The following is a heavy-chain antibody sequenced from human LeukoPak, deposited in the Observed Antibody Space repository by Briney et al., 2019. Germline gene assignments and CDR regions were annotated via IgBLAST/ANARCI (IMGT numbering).Heavy chain of an antibody. J-gene: IGHJ4*02. Sequence: GGSLRLSCAASGFTFSSAWMSWARQAPGKGLEWVSVIYSGGSTYYADSVKGRFTISRDNSKNTLYLQMNSLRAEDTAVYYCARERTEYVWGSYRQYYFDYWGQGTLVTVSS. D-gene: IGHD3-16*02. CDR3: ARERTEYVWGSYRQYYFDY. CDR2: IYSGGST. CDR1: GFTFSSAW. V-gene: IGHV3-53*01.